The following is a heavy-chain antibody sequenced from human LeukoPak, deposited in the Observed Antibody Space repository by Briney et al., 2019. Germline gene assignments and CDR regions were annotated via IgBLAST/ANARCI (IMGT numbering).Heavy chain of an antibody. CDR2: MNPNSGNT. V-gene: IGHV1-8*03. J-gene: IGHJ6*03. CDR1: GYTFTSYD. Sequence: ASVKVSCKASGYTFTSYDINWVRQATGQGLEWMGWMNPNSGNTGYAQKFQGRVTITRNTSISTAYMELSSLRSEDTAVYYCARYGVVPYYYGSGRPFYYYYYMDVWGKGTTVTVSS. D-gene: IGHD3-10*01. CDR3: ARYGVVPYYYGSGRPFYYYYYMDV.